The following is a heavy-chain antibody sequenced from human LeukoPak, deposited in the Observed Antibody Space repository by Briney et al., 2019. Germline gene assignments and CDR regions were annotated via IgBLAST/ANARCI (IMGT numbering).Heavy chain of an antibody. CDR3: ARLGLAALDY. V-gene: IGHV4-38-2*02. Sequence: SGTLSLTCSVSGCSISSGHYWGWILQPPGKGLEWIVTTYHSVNTYYNPSLKSRVTISIDTSKNQLSLKMTSVTAADTAVYYCARLGLAALDYWRQGTLVTVSS. CDR1: GCSISSGHY. D-gene: IGHD3-16*01. CDR2: TYHSVNT. J-gene: IGHJ4*02.